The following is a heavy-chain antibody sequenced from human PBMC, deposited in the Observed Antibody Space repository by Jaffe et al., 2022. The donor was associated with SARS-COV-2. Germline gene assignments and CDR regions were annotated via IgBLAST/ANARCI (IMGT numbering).Heavy chain of an antibody. CDR2: IYPGDSDT. CDR3: ASSSPSGTYDSRGDDAFDI. CDR1: GYSFTSYW. Sequence: EVQLVQSGAEVKKPGESLKISCKGSGYSFTSYWIGWVRQMPGKGLEWMGIIYPGDSDTRYSPSFQGQVTISADKSISTAYLQWSSLKASDTAMYYCASSSPSGTYDSRGDDAFDIWGQGTMVTVSS. D-gene: IGHD3-22*01. J-gene: IGHJ3*02. V-gene: IGHV5-51*01.